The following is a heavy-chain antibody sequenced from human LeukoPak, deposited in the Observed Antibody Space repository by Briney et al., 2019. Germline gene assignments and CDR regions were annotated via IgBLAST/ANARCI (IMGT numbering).Heavy chain of an antibody. D-gene: IGHD6-6*01. V-gene: IGHV3-7*05. J-gene: IGHJ4*02. CDR2: IKEDGSEK. CDR1: GFTFSSYW. Sequence: PGGSLRLSCVASGFTFSSYWMSWVRQAPGKGLEWVANIKEDGSEKYYVDSVKGRFTISRDNAKNSLYLQMNTLRAEDTAAYYCARDLSYSTSSGGSFDYWGQGTLVTVSS. CDR3: ARDLSYSTSSGGSFDY.